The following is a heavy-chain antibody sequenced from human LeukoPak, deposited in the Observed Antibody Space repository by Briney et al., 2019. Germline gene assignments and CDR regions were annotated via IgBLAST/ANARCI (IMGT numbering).Heavy chain of an antibody. Sequence: SQTLSLTCAVSGGSISSGGYSWSWIRQPPGKGLEWIGYIYHSGSTYYNPSLKSRVTISVDRSKNQFSLKLSSVTAADTAVYYRASEVADYYDSSGYYYGYRFDYWGQGTLVTVSS. CDR1: GGSISSGGYS. CDR3: ASEVADYYDSSGYYYGYRFDY. D-gene: IGHD3-22*01. J-gene: IGHJ4*02. CDR2: IYHSGST. V-gene: IGHV4-30-2*01.